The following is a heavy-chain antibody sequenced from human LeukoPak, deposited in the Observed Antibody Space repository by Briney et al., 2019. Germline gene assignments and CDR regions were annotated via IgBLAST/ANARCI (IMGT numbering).Heavy chain of an antibody. CDR2: IYHSGST. Sequence: PSETLSLTCTVSGYSISSGYYWGWIRQPPGKGLEWIGSIYHSGSTYYNPSLKSRVTISVDTSKNQFSLKLSSVTAADTAVYYCARMRYFDLWGRGTLVTVSS. V-gene: IGHV4-38-2*02. CDR3: ARMRYFDL. J-gene: IGHJ2*01. CDR1: GYSISSGYY.